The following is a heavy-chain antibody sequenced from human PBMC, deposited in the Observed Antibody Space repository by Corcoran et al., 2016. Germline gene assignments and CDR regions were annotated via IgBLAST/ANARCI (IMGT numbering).Heavy chain of an antibody. CDR3: ARLCYGDYVVHNWFDP. CDR1: GGSISSSSYY. J-gene: IGHJ5*02. D-gene: IGHD4-17*01. V-gene: IGHV4-39*07. CDR2: IYYSGST. Sequence: QLQLQESGPGLVKPSETLSLTCTVSGGSISSSSYYWGWIRQPPGKGLEWIGSIYYSGSTYYNPSLKSRVTISGDTSKNPFSLKLSSVTAADTAVYYCARLCYGDYVVHNWFDPWGQGTLVTVSS.